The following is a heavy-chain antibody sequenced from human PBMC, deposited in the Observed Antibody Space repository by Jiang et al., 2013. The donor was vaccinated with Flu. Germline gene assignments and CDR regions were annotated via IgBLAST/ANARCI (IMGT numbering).Heavy chain of an antibody. J-gene: IGHJ5*02. CDR1: GGSISTYY. V-gene: IGHV4-4*07. CDR3: ARWIDSKADP. D-gene: IGHD5-12*01. CDR2: IYTSGST. Sequence: GSGLVKPSETLSLTCTVSGGSISTYYWTWIRQPAGKGLEWIGLIYTSGSTNYNPSLKSRVTMSVDRSKNQFSLKLISVTAADTAVYYCARWIDSKADPWGQGTLVTVSS.